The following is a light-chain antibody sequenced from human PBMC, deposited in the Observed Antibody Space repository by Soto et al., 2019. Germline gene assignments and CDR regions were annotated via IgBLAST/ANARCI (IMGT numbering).Light chain of an antibody. CDR2: GAS. J-gene: IGKJ2*01. V-gene: IGKV3-20*01. CDR1: QSVTASY. CDR3: HQYGVSSGT. Sequence: EIVLTQSPGTLSLSPGERATLSCRASQSVTASYLAWYQQKPGQAPRLLIYGASTRATGIPDRFSGSGSGTDFPLTLSGLEPEDFAVYYCHQYGVSSGTFGQGTNLEIK.